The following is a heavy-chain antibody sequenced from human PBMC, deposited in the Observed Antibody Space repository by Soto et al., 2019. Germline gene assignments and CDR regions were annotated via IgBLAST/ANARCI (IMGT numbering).Heavy chain of an antibody. V-gene: IGHV3-48*02. CDR3: ARDPYSSTTVTRMDY. CDR1: GFTFSNYA. J-gene: IGHJ4*02. CDR2: ISHKSSAI. D-gene: IGHD4-17*01. Sequence: EVQLVGSGGGLVQPGGSLKLSCAASGFTFSNYAMNWVRQAPGKGLEWVSYISHKSSAIYHADSVKGRFTISRDNAKNSLYLHMNSLRDEDTAVYYCARDPYSSTTVTRMDYWGQGTLVTVSS.